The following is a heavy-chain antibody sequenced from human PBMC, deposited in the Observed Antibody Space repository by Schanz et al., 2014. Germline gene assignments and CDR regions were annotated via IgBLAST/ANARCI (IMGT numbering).Heavy chain of an antibody. CDR3: ARDSRYCTGVDCKGDAFDL. D-gene: IGHD2-8*02. V-gene: IGHV3-7*01. Sequence: LQLVESGGGVVQPGRSLRLSCAASGFTFTGHWMSWVRQAPGKGLEWVANIKEDGSKKYYVDSVRGRFTISRDNAKNSLYLQLNSLPAEDTAVYHCARDSRYCTGVDCKGDAFDLWGQGTLVTVSS. CDR2: IKEDGSKK. J-gene: IGHJ3*01. CDR1: GFTFTGHW.